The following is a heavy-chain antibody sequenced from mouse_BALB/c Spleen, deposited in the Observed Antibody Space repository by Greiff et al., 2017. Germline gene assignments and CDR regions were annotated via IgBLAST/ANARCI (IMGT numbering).Heavy chain of an antibody. V-gene: IGHV5-12-1*01. Sequence: EVQGVESGGGLVKPGGSLKLSCAASGFAFSSYDMSWVRQTPEKRLEWVAYISSGGGSTYYPDTVKGRFTISRDNAKNTLYLQMSSLKSEDTAMYYCARQGYYGSRYFDVWGAGTTVTVSS. J-gene: IGHJ1*01. CDR2: ISSGGGST. CDR1: GFAFSSYD. D-gene: IGHD1-1*01. CDR3: ARQGYYGSRYFDV.